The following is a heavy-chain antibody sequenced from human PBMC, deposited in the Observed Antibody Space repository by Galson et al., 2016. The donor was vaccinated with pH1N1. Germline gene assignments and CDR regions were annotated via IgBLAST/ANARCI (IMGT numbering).Heavy chain of an antibody. CDR3: ARAIAAADSA. D-gene: IGHD6-13*01. J-gene: IGHJ3*01. CDR1: GLTFSGHW. CDR2: IKQDGSER. V-gene: IGHV3-7*01. Sequence: SLRLSCAGSGLTFSGHWMNWVRQAPGKGLEWVANIKQDGSERYYVDSVKGRFTISRDNAKNSLYLQMNSLRAEDTAVYYCARAIAAADSAWGQGTMVTVSS.